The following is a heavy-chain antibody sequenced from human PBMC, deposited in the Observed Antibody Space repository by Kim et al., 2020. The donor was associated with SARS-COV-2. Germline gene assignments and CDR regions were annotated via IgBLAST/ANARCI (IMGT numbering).Heavy chain of an antibody. Sequence: GGSLRLSCEASGFTFSNFWMTWVRQTPEKGLEWVANINKEGSDRYYVDSVKGRFTVSRNNAQNKVYLQMDSLRAEDTARYYCACLFMGDPEDNFDYWGQGVQVNVSS. D-gene: IGHD2-21*02. CDR1: GFTFSNFW. J-gene: IGHJ4*02. V-gene: IGHV3-7*03. CDR2: INKEGSDR. CDR3: ACLFMGDPEDNFDY.